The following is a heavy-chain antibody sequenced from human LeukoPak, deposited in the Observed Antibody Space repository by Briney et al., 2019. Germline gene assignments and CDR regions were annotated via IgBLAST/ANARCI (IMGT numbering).Heavy chain of an antibody. J-gene: IGHJ3*02. CDR2: INTNTGNP. D-gene: IGHD4-17*01. CDR1: GYTFTSYA. V-gene: IGHV7-4-1*02. Sequence: ASVKVSCKASGYTFTSYAMNWVRQAPGQGLEWMGWINTNTGNPTYAQGFTGRFVFSLDTSVSTAYLQISSLKAEDTAVYYCARESRSRRHDAFDIWGQGTMVTVSS. CDR3: ARESRSRRHDAFDI.